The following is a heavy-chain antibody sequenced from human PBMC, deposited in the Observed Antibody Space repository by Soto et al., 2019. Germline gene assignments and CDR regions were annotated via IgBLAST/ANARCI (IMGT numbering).Heavy chain of an antibody. D-gene: IGHD1-1*01. CDR2: IWYDGSNK. CDR1: GFTFSSYG. J-gene: IGHJ6*02. Sequence: QPGGSLRLSCAASGFTFSSYGMHWVRQAPGKGLEWVAVIWYDGSNKYYADSVKGRFTISRDNSKNTLYLQMNSLRAEDTAVYYCARDQDDPRYYYYYGMDVWGQGTTVTVSS. CDR3: ARDQDDPRYYYYYGMDV. V-gene: IGHV3-33*01.